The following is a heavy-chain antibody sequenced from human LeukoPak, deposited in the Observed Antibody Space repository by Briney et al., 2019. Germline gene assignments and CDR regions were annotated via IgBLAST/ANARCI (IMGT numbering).Heavy chain of an antibody. J-gene: IGHJ4*02. Sequence: QAGGFLRLSCVASGFTFSSNGMHWVRQAPGKGLEWVTFIQYDGSKKYYADSVKGRFTISRDNSKNTLYLEMDSLRAEDTAVYYCAKDIGSYYDYWGQGILVTVSS. D-gene: IGHD3-10*01. CDR3: AKDIGSYYDY. CDR2: IQYDGSKK. V-gene: IGHV3-30*02. CDR1: GFTFSSNG.